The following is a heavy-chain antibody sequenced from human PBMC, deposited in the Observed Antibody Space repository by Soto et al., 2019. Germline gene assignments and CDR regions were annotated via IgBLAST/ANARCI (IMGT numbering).Heavy chain of an antibody. CDR2: INAGNGNT. CDR3: ARSTFFWSRYWSLIYGLDV. CDR1: GYTFTSYA. V-gene: IGHV1-3*01. Sequence: ASVKVSCKASGYTFTSYAMHWVRQAPGQRLEWMGWINAGNGNTKYSPKFQGRVTITRDTSASTAYMELSSLRSEDTAVYYCARSTFFWSRYWSLIYGLDVWGQGTTVTVS. D-gene: IGHD3-3*01. J-gene: IGHJ6*02.